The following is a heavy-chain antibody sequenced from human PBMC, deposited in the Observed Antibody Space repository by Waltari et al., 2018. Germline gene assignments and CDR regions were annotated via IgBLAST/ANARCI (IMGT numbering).Heavy chain of an antibody. J-gene: IGHJ6*03. V-gene: IGHV1-69*10. CDR1: GGTFSSYA. D-gene: IGHD6-13*01. Sequence: QVQLVQSGAEVKKPGSSVKVSCKASGGTFSSYAISWVRQAPGQGLEWMRGIIPILGIANYAQKCQGRVTITADKSTSTAYMELSSLRSEDTAVYYCARGAAAGTGYYYYYYMDVWGKGTTVTVSS. CDR2: IIPILGIA. CDR3: ARGAAAGTGYYYYYYMDV.